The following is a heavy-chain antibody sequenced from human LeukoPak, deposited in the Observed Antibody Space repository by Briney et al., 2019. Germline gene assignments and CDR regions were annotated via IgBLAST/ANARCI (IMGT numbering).Heavy chain of an antibody. J-gene: IGHJ4*02. CDR1: GGTFSSYA. D-gene: IGHD2-15*01. Sequence: SVKVSCKAFGGTFSSYAISWVRQAPGQGLEWMGRIIPIFGIANYAQKFQGRVTITADKSTSTAYMELSSLRSEDTAVYYCARIGLCSGGSCYVDYWGQGTLVTVSS. CDR3: ARIGLCSGGSCYVDY. V-gene: IGHV1-69*04. CDR2: IIPIFGIA.